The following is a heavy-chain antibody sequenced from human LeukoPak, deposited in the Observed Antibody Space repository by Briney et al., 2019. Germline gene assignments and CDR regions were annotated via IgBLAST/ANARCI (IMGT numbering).Heavy chain of an antibody. Sequence: PGGSLRLSCAASGFTFSSYGMHWVRQAPGKGLEWVAVIWYDGSNKYYADSVKDRFTISRDNSKNTLYLQMNSLRAEDTAVYYCARADYYDAGFDPWGQGTLVTVSS. CDR3: ARADYYDAGFDP. CDR2: IWYDGSNK. V-gene: IGHV3-33*01. J-gene: IGHJ5*02. CDR1: GFTFSSYG. D-gene: IGHD3-22*01.